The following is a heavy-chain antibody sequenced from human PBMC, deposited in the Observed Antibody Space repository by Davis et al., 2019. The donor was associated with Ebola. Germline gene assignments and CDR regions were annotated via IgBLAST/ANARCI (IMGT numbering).Heavy chain of an antibody. CDR2: IKQDGSEK. V-gene: IGHV3-7*01. CDR1: GFTFSSYG. J-gene: IGHJ4*02. Sequence: GESLKISCAASGFTFSSYGMHWVRQAPGKGLEWVANIKQDGSEKYYVDSVKGRFTISRDNAKNSLYLQMNSLRAEDTAVYYCASSGWFESYFHYWGQGTLVAVSS. D-gene: IGHD6-19*01. CDR3: ASSGWFESYFHY.